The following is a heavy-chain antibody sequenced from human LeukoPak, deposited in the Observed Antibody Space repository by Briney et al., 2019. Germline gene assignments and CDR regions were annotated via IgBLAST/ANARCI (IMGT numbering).Heavy chain of an antibody. CDR1: GFTFSDYG. CDR3: VRELPPVVQYYFDH. J-gene: IGHJ4*02. Sequence: GGSLRVSCAASGFTFSDYGMHWVRQAPGKGLEWVAVIWYDGSNIYYADSVKGRFTISRDNSRNTLYLQMNSLRAEDTAVYYCVRELPPVVQYYFDHWGPGTLVTVSS. D-gene: IGHD2-21*01. V-gene: IGHV3-33*01. CDR2: IWYDGSNI.